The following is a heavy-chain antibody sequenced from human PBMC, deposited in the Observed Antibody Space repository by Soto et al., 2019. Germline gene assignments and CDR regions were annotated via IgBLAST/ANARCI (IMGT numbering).Heavy chain of an antibody. Sequence: PEESLKISCKGSGYSLAGYWITWVRQKPGKGLEWMGRIDPSDSQTYYSPSFRGHVTISVTKSITTAFLQWSSLRASDTAMYYCARQIYDSDTGPNFQYYFDSWGQGTPVTVSS. CDR1: GYSLAGYW. D-gene: IGHD3-22*01. V-gene: IGHV5-10-1*01. J-gene: IGHJ4*02. CDR3: ARQIYDSDTGPNFQYYFDS. CDR2: IDPSDSQT.